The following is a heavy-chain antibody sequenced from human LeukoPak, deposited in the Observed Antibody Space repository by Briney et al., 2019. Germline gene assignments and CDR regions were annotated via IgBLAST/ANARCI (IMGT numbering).Heavy chain of an antibody. CDR3: AREYSSSWYVNWFDP. J-gene: IGHJ5*02. D-gene: IGHD6-13*01. Sequence: GGSLRLSCAASGFTFSDYYMSWICQAPGKGLEWVSYISSSGSTIYYADSVKGRFTISRDNAKNSLYLQMNSLRAEDTAVYYCAREYSSSWYVNWFDPWGQGTLDTVSS. V-gene: IGHV3-11*01. CDR1: GFTFSDYY. CDR2: ISSSGSTI.